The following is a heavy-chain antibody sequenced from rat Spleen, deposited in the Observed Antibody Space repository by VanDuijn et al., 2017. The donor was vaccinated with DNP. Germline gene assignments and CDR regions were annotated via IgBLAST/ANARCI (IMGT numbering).Heavy chain of an antibody. D-gene: IGHD1-11*01. J-gene: IGHJ2*01. V-gene: IGHV5S10*01. CDR2: IVYDGSGA. CDR3: ATRGNYGGYDF. CDR1: GLTFSDYS. Sequence: EVQLVESGGGLVQPGRSLKLSCVVSGLTFSDYSMAWVRQAPKRGLEWVATIVYDGSGAYYRDSVKGRFTISRDYAKTTLYLQMDSLRSEDTATYYCATRGNYGGYDFWGQGVMVTVSS.